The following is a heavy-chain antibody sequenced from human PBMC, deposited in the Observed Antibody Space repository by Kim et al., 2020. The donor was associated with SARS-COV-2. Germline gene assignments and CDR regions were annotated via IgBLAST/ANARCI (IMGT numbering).Heavy chain of an antibody. CDR3: AGGPGIALY. D-gene: IGHD6-13*01. V-gene: IGHV6-1*01. J-gene: IGHJ4*02. CDR2: WYN. Sequence: WYNDYAVSVKSRITINPDTSKNQFSLQLNSVTPEDTAVYYCAGGPGIALYWGQGTLVTVSS.